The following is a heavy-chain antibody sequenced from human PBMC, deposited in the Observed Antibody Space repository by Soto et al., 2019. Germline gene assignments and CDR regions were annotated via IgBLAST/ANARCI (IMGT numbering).Heavy chain of an antibody. Sequence: ASVKVSCKASGYTFTGYYMHWVRQAPGQGLEWMGWINPNSGGTNYAQKFQGWVTMTRDTSISTAYMELSRLRSDDTAVYYCARGGSGERIYYMDVWGKGTTVTVSS. D-gene: IGHD3-16*01. V-gene: IGHV1-2*04. CDR2: INPNSGGT. CDR1: GYTFTGYY. CDR3: ARGGSGERIYYMDV. J-gene: IGHJ6*03.